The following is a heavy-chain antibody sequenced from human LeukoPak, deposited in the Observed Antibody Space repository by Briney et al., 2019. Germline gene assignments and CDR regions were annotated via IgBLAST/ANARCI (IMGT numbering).Heavy chain of an antibody. J-gene: IGHJ6*03. Sequence: SETLSLTCTVSGGSISSSNYFWGWLRQPPGKGLEWIGSMYYSGSTYHNPSLKSRVTVSVDTSKNQFSLKLSSVTAADTAMYYCARHRQGYYYMDVWGKGTTVTVSS. V-gene: IGHV4-39*01. CDR1: GGSISSSNYF. CDR2: MYYSGST. CDR3: ARHRQGYYYMDV.